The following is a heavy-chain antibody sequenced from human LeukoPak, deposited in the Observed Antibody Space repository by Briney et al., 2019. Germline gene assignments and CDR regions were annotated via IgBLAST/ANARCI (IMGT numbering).Heavy chain of an antibody. CDR1: GGSFSGYY. Sequence: PSETLSLTCAVYGGSFSGYYWSWIRQPPGKGLEWIGEINHSGSTNYNPSLKSRVTISVDTSKNQFSLKLSSVTAADTAVYYCASGLSKWIDYWGQGTLVTVSS. CDR2: INHSGST. V-gene: IGHV4-34*01. J-gene: IGHJ4*02. CDR3: ASGLSKWIDY. D-gene: IGHD1-26*01.